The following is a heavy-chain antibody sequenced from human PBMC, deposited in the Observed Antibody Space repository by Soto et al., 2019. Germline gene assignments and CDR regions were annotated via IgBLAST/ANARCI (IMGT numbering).Heavy chain of an antibody. CDR2: VSAYNGNT. J-gene: IGHJ4*02. D-gene: IGHD3-10*01. V-gene: IGHV1-18*01. Sequence: QVQLGQSGAEVKKPGASVKVSFKASGYSFTNYGISWVRQAPGQGLEWMGWVSAYNGNTNNEQKFQGRVTMSTDTSTSTVYMELRSLRSDDTAVYYCVRSVRGVIRLDYWGQGTLVTVSS. CDR3: VRSVRGVIRLDY. CDR1: GYSFTNYG.